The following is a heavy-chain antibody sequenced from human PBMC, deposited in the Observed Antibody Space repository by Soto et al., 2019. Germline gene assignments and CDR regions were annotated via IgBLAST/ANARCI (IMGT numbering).Heavy chain of an antibody. CDR3: ASDRVGAAPGYSWFDP. CDR1: GYTFTSYG. V-gene: IGHV1-18*04. Sequence: QVQLVQSGAEVKKPGASVKVSCTASGYTFTSYGISWVRQAPGQGLEWMGWISAYNGNTNYAQKLQGRVTMTTDTYTSTAYLEPRSLRSDDTAVYSCASDRVGAAPGYSWFDPWGQGTLVTVSS. J-gene: IGHJ5*02. CDR2: ISAYNGNT. D-gene: IGHD1-26*01.